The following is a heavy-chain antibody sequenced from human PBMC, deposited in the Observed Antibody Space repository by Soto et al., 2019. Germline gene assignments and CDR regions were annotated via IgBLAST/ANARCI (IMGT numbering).Heavy chain of an antibody. V-gene: IGHV1-69*01. CDR2: IIPVFDKA. D-gene: IGHD3-16*01. Sequence: QVQLVQSGADVKKPGSSVKVSCKTSGGPFGSSAISWVRQAPAQGLEWMGEIIPVFDKANYAQNFQGRLTIPADEPTGTVFMQLSSLRSEDTVVYFCARLRRDWGDAFDLWGLGTFVTVSS. CDR1: GGPFGSSA. J-gene: IGHJ3*01. CDR3: ARLRRDWGDAFDL.